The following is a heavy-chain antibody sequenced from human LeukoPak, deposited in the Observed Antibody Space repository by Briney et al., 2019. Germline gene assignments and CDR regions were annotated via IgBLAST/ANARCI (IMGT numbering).Heavy chain of an antibody. J-gene: IGHJ4*02. CDR2: IYPGDSDT. Sequence: GESLKISCKGSGYSFTSYWIGWVRQMPGKGLEWMGIIYPGDSDTRYSPSFQGQVTISADKSISTAYLQWSSLKASDTAMYYCARHVYSGYYTAINFDYWGQGTLVTVSS. D-gene: IGHD3-3*01. CDR1: GYSFTSYW. V-gene: IGHV5-51*01. CDR3: ARHVYSGYYTAINFDY.